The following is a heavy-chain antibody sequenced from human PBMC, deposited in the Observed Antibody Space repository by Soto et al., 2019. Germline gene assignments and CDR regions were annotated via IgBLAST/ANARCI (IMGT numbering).Heavy chain of an antibody. CDR1: GDSISNLDYF. CDR3: ARGRYCLTGRCFPNWFDS. V-gene: IGHV4-30-4*01. Sequence: SETMSLTCSVSGDSISNLDYFWAWIRQPPGQALEYIGYIYKSATTYYNPSFESRVAISVDTSKSQFSLNVSSVTAADTAVYFCARGRYCLTGRCFPNWFDSWGQGALVTVSS. CDR2: IYKSATT. D-gene: IGHD7-27*01. J-gene: IGHJ5*01.